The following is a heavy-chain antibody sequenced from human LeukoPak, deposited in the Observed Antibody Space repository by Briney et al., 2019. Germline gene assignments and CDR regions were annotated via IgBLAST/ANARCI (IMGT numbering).Heavy chain of an antibody. Sequence: SETLSLTCTVSGGSMSSYYWNWIRQPPGKGLEWIGYTSYSGSTKYNPSLKSRVTISLNTSKNQFSLKLTSVTAADTAVYYCAGGYSYGQGLYEWGQGTLVTVSS. J-gene: IGHJ4*02. CDR2: TSYSGST. V-gene: IGHV4-59*08. D-gene: IGHD5-18*01. CDR3: AGGYSYGQGLYE. CDR1: GGSMSSYY.